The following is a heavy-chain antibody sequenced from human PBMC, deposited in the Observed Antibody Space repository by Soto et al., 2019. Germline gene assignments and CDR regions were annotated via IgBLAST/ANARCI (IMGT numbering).Heavy chain of an antibody. CDR1: GFTFSSYS. CDR3: ARDLDSYYDFWSGYYPGWFDP. V-gene: IGHV3-21*01. D-gene: IGHD3-3*01. Sequence: GGSLRLSCAASGFTFSSYSMNWVRQAPGKGLEWVSSISSSSSYIYYADSVKGRFTISRDNAKNSLYLQMNSLRAEDTAVYYCARDLDSYYDFWSGYYPGWFDPWGQGTLVTVSS. J-gene: IGHJ5*02. CDR2: ISSSSSYI.